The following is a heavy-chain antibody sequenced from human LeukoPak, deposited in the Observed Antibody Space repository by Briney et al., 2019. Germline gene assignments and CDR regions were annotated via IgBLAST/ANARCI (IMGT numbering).Heavy chain of an antibody. J-gene: IGHJ4*02. CDR1: GYTFTGYY. CDR3: ARTPPFYGDYEYYFDH. V-gene: IGHV1-2*04. D-gene: IGHD4-17*01. CDR2: INPNSGGT. Sequence: GASVKVSCKASGYTFTGYYMHWVRQAPGQGLEWMGWINPNSGGTNYAQKFQGWVTMTRDTSISTAYMELSRLRSDDTAVYYCARTPPFYGDYEYYFDHWGQGTLVTVSS.